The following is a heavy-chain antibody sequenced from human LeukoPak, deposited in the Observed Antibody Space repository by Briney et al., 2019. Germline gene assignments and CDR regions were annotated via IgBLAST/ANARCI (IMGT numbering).Heavy chain of an antibody. CDR1: GDSMNSSSFY. J-gene: IGHJ4*02. CDR3: AREANVLERFGELSN. D-gene: IGHD3-16*01. Sequence: SETLSLTCTVSGDSMNSSSFYWGWIRQPPGKGLEWIGTIYHGGSTDSYTGRTYYNPSLKSRVTISVPTSKNQFSLNLRSVTAADTAMYYCAREANVLERFGELSNWGQGTLVTVSS. V-gene: IGHV4-39*02. CDR2: IYHGGSTDSYTGRT.